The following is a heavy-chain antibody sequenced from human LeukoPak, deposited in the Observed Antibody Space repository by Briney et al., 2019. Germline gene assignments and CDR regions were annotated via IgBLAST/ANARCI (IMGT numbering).Heavy chain of an antibody. D-gene: IGHD3-10*01. CDR3: TTYTMGAFDS. Sequence: GGSLRLSCAASGFTFSNAWMTWVRQAPGKGLEWVGRIKSKSDGGTTDYDAPVKGRFTISRDDSKNTVYLQMNSLKTEDTAMFYCTTYTMGAFDSWGRGTLVTVSS. CDR2: IKSKSDGGTT. CDR1: GFTFSNAW. V-gene: IGHV3-15*01. J-gene: IGHJ4*02.